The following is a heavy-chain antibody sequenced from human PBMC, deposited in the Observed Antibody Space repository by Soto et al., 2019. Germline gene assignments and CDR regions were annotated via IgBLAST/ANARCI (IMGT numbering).Heavy chain of an antibody. Sequence: QITLKESGPTLVKPTQTLTLTCTFSGFSLSTSGVGVGWIRQPPGKALEWLALIYWDDDKRYSPSLESRLTITRDPCNNQVVLTMINMDHVERATYYCAHRRRYAFWSGWFAPRGQGPLVPVSS. J-gene: IGHJ5*02. D-gene: IGHD3-3*01. CDR2: IYWDDDK. CDR1: GFSLSTSGVG. CDR3: AHRRRYAFWSGWFAP. V-gene: IGHV2-5*02.